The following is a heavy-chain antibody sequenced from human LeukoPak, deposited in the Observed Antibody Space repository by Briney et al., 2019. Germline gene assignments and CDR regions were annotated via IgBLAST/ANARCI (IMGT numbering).Heavy chain of an antibody. CDR2: IIPIFGTA. J-gene: IGHJ4*02. CDR3: ARAFCSGGSCYSPFFDY. V-gene: IGHV1-69*05. D-gene: IGHD2-15*01. CDR1: GGTFSSYA. Sequence: SVKVSCKASGGTFSSYAISWVRQAPGQGLEWMGGIIPIFGTANHAQKFQGRVTITTDESTSTAYMELSSLRSEDTAVYYCARAFCSGGSCYSPFFDYWGQGTLVTVSS.